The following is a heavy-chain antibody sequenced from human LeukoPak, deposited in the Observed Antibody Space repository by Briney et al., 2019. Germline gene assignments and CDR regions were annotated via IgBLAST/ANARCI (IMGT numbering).Heavy chain of an antibody. Sequence: PGGSLRLSCAASGFTFSSYAMSWVRQAPGKGLEWVSSISSRSSFKDYADSVKGRFTISRDNAKNLLYLQMNSLRAEDTAVYFCARATFSAAFDIWGQGTMVTVSS. V-gene: IGHV3-21*06. CDR3: ARATFSAAFDI. CDR2: ISSRSSFK. CDR1: GFTFSSYA. D-gene: IGHD3-10*01. J-gene: IGHJ3*02.